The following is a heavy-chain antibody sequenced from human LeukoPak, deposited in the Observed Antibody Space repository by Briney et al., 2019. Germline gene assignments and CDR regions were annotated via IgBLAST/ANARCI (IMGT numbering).Heavy chain of an antibody. CDR3: ARDRTNRLDY. CDR2: ISYDGSNK. V-gene: IGHV3-30-3*01. Sequence: GGSLRLSCAASGFTFSSYAMHWVRQAPGKGLEWVAVISYDGSNKYYADSVKGRFTISRDNSKNTLYLQMNSLRAEDTAVYYCARDRTNRLDYWGQGTLVTVSS. J-gene: IGHJ4*02. CDR1: GFTFSSYA. D-gene: IGHD1/OR15-1a*01.